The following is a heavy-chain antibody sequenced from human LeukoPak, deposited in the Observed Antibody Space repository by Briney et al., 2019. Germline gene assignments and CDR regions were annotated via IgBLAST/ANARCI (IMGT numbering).Heavy chain of an antibody. Sequence: ASVTVSCKSSGGTFSSHVSWVRQAPGQGLEWIGRLIPILDIPNYSQRFQGRVTVTADKSTNTAYMELSSLRFDDTAVYYCARYYRIIAAAGIGYYYYGMDVWGQGTTVTVSS. J-gene: IGHJ6*02. CDR2: LIPILDIP. V-gene: IGHV1-69*04. CDR1: GGTFSSHV. CDR3: ARYYRIIAAAGIGYYYYGMDV. D-gene: IGHD6-13*01.